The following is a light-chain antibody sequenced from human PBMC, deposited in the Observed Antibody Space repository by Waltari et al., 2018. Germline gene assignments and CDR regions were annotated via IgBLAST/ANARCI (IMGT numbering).Light chain of an antibody. CDR2: DAS. V-gene: IGKV1-33*01. CDR1: QDISKF. CDR3: QQYENLPLT. J-gene: IGKJ4*01. Sequence: DIQMTQSPSSLSASVGDRVTITCQASQDISKFLNWYQQKPGKAPKLLIYDASNLETGVPSRFSGGGSGTDFTFTIISLQPEDIATYYCQQYENLPLTFGGGTKVEIK.